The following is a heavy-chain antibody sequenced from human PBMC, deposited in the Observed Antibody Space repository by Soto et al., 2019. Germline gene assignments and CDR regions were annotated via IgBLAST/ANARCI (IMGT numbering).Heavy chain of an antibody. CDR3: ARDIDRYTYGLDY. CDR2: IWYDGDNK. V-gene: IGHV3-33*01. Sequence: QVQLVESGGGVGQPGRSLRLSCAASCFTVTSYAMHWFRQAPGKGPAWVAVIWYDGDNKYYADSVKGRFTISRDNSKNTLYLQMNSLRADETAVYYFARDIDRYTYGLDYWGQGTLVTVSS. CDR1: CFTVTSYA. J-gene: IGHJ4*02. D-gene: IGHD5-18*01.